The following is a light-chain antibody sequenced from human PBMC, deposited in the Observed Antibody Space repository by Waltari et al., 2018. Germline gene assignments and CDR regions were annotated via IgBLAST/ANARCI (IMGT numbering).Light chain of an antibody. CDR3: SSYTTSSAPGV. CDR2: EVS. CDR1: DSDVGPHHF. V-gene: IGLV2-14*01. J-gene: IGLJ1*01. Sequence: QSALPQPASASGPPGQSITIYCSRTDSDVGPHHFVPRSQQPPGKAPLLIIYEVSNRPSGISNRFSASKSGNTASLTISGLQAEDEADYYCSSYTTSSAPGVFGTGTRVTVL.